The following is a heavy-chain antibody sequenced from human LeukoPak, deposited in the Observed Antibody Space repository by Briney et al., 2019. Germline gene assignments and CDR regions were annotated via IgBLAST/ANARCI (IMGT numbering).Heavy chain of an antibody. D-gene: IGHD1-26*01. CDR3: AKDRQTFGGSYYYYMDV. V-gene: IGHV3-30*02. CDR2: IRYDGSNK. Sequence: HPGGSLRLSCAASGFTFSSCGMHWVRQAPGKGLEWVAFIRYDGSNKYYADSVKGRFTISRDNSKNTLYLQMNSLRAEDTAVYYCAKDRQTFGGSYYYYMDVWGKGTTVTVSS. J-gene: IGHJ6*03. CDR1: GFTFSSCG.